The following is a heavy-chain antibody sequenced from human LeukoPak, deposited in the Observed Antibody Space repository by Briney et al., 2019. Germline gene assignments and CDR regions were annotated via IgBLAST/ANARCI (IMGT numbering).Heavy chain of an antibody. CDR1: GLTFSTYG. V-gene: IGHV3-30*03. CDR3: ARHSNDFWSGYYTFDY. J-gene: IGHJ4*02. D-gene: IGHD3-3*01. Sequence: PGGSLRLSCAVSGLTFSTYGMHWVRQAPDKGLEWVAVISDDGRKEYYADSVKGRFTISRDNSKNTLYLQMNSLRAEDTAVYYCARHSNDFWSGYYTFDYWGQGTLVTVSS. CDR2: ISDDGRKE.